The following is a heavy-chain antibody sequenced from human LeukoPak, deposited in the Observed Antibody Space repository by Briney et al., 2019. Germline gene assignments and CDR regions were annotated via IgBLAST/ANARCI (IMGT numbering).Heavy chain of an antibody. CDR3: ARDSTDYYDSGRSGTHYFDN. V-gene: IGHV3-30*01. D-gene: IGHD3-10*01. Sequence: GKSLRLSCAASGFTFSNYAMHWVRQAPGKGLEWVSLISSGGTYEYYADSVKGRFTISRDNSKNTLYLQLNSLRAEDTAVYYCARDSTDYYDSGRSGTHYFDNWGQGPLVTVSS. J-gene: IGHJ4*02. CDR1: GFTFSNYA. CDR2: ISSGGTYE.